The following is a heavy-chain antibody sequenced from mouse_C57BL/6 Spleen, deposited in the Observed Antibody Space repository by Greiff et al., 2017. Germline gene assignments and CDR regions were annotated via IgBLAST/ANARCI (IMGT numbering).Heavy chain of an antibody. CDR2: IYPGDGDT. D-gene: IGHD2-1*01. V-gene: IGHV1-80*01. J-gene: IGHJ2*01. CDR1: GYAFSSYW. CDR3: ARCPLYYPYYFDY. Sequence: VKLMESGAELVKPGASVKISCKASGYAFSSYWMNWVKQRPGKGLEWIGQIYPGDGDTNYNGKFKGKATLTADKSSSTAYMQLSSLTSEDSAVYFCARCPLYYPYYFDYWGQGTTLTVSS.